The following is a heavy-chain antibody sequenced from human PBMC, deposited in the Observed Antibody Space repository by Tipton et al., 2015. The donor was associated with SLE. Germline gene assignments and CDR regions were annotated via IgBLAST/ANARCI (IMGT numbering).Heavy chain of an antibody. CDR2: IKQSGRT. CDR1: GGSLSSDF. Sequence: TLSLTCGVYGGSLSSDFWSWIRQAPGKGLEWIGEIKQSGRTNYNPSIERRVTISLDTSKNQFSLKLNSVTAADTAVYYCARNKAVAGTVIEYWGPGTLVTVSS. J-gene: IGHJ4*02. CDR3: ARNKAVAGTVIEY. V-gene: IGHV4-34*01. D-gene: IGHD6-19*01.